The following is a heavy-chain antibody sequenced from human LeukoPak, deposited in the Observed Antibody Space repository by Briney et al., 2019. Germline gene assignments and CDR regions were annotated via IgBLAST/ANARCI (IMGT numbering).Heavy chain of an antibody. J-gene: IGHJ4*02. CDR2: IGAYNGNT. CDR1: GYTFTSYG. CDR3: ARVMLLRYFDWLSHSPEYYFDY. Sequence: ASVKVSCKASGYTFTSYGISWVRQAPGQGLEWMGWIGAYNGNTNYAQKLQGRVTMTTDTSTSTAYMELRSLRSDDTAVYYCARVMLLRYFDWLSHSPEYYFDYWGQGTLVTVSS. D-gene: IGHD3-9*01. V-gene: IGHV1-18*01.